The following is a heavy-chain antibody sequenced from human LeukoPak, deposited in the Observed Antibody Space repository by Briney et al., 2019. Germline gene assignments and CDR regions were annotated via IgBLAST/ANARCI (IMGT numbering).Heavy chain of an antibody. CDR2: ISSSGSTI. CDR1: GFTFSGYY. Sequence: GGSLRLSCAASGFTFSGYYMSWIRQTPGKGLEWVSYISSSGSTIYYADSVKGGFTISRDNAKNSLYLQMNRLRAEDTAVYYCARDFDLPGYYRPYYFDSWGQGTLVTVSS. V-gene: IGHV3-11*01. CDR3: ARDFDLPGYYRPYYFDS. J-gene: IGHJ4*02. D-gene: IGHD3-9*01.